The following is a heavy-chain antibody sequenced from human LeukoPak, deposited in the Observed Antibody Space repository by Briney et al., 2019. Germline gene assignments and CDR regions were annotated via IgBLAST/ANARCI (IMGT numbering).Heavy chain of an antibody. CDR2: IGASGSST. CDR1: EFVFSSYA. D-gene: IGHD3-10*01. J-gene: IGHJ3*02. Sequence: GGSLRLSCAASEFVFSSYAMNWVRQAPGKGLEWVSCIGASGSSTYYADSVKGRFTISRDNSETTLYLQMNSLRAEDTAVYYCARGLSSVNDAFDIWGQGTMVTVSS. V-gene: IGHV3-23*01. CDR3: ARGLSSVNDAFDI.